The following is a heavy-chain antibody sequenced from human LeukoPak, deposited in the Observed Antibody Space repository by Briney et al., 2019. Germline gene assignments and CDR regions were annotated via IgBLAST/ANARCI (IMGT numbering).Heavy chain of an antibody. V-gene: IGHV3-23*01. Sequence: GGSLRLSCTASGFTFSSYGMNWVRPAPGKGLEWVSAISGSGDSTNYADSVKGRFTISRDKSKNTLYLQMNSLRAEDTAEYYCAKDGRQWLVLAEYFQHWGQGTLVTVSS. CDR1: GFTFSSYG. D-gene: IGHD6-19*01. CDR2: ISGSGDST. J-gene: IGHJ1*01. CDR3: AKDGRQWLVLAEYFQH.